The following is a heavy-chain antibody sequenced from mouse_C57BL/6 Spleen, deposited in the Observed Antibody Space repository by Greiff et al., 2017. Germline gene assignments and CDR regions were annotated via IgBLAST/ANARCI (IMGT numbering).Heavy chain of an antibody. J-gene: IGHJ4*01. V-gene: IGHV1-50*01. CDR3: ASRDGYYAMDY. CDR1: GYTFTSYW. CDR2: LDPSDSYT. D-gene: IGHD2-3*01. Sequence: QVQLQQPGAELVKPGASVKLSCKASGYTFTSYWMQWVKQRPGQGLEWIGELDPSDSYTNYNQKFKGKATLTVDTSSSTAYMQLSSLTSEDSAVYYCASRDGYYAMDYWGQGTSVTVSS.